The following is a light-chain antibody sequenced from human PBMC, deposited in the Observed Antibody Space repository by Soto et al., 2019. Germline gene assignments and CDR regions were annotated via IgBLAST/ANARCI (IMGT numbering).Light chain of an antibody. V-gene: IGKV3-15*01. J-gene: IGKJ2*01. CDR2: GAS. CDR3: QQYHNWPPQYT. CDR1: QSVASN. Sequence: EIVMTQSPDSLSVSPGDGATLSCRASQSVASNVAWYQQKPGQGPRLLIHGASTRAVGVPARFSGSGSGTDFTLTINSRQSEDFAVYYCQQYHNWPPQYTFGQGTKLQIK.